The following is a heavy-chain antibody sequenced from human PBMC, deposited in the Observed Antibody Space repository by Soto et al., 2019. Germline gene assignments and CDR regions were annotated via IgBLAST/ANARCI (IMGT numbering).Heavy chain of an antibody. CDR3: ARGRTVSRPGFYYYYGMDV. Sequence: QVQLVQSGAEVKKPGASVKVSCKASGYTFTSYDINWVRQATGQGLEWMGWMNPNSGNTGYAQKFQGRVTMTRNTSISTAYMELSSRRSEDTAVYYWARGRTVSRPGFYYYYGMDVWGQGPTVTVSS. D-gene: IGHD4-17*01. V-gene: IGHV1-8*01. CDR2: MNPNSGNT. CDR1: GYTFTSYD. J-gene: IGHJ6*02.